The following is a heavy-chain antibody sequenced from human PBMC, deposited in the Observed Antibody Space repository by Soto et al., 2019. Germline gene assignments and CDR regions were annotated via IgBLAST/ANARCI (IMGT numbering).Heavy chain of an antibody. J-gene: IGHJ6*02. V-gene: IGHV3-7*04. CDR1: GFTFSSYW. Sequence: GSLRLSCAASGFTFSSYWMSWVRQAPGKGLEWVANIKQDGSEKYYVDSVKGRFTISRDNAKNSLYLQMNSLRAEDTAVYYCARDGKMEQWLDPDYYYYYGMDVWGQGTTVTVSS. CDR3: ARDGKMEQWLDPDYYYYYGMDV. CDR2: IKQDGSEK. D-gene: IGHD6-19*01.